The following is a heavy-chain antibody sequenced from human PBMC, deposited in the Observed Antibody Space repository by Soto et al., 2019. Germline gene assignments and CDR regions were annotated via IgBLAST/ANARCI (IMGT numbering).Heavy chain of an antibody. CDR1: GGSISSGGYS. J-gene: IGHJ4*02. Sequence: SETLSLSCAVSGGSISSGGYSWSWIRQPPGKGLEWIGYIYYSGSTYYNPSLKSRVTISVDTSKNRFSLKPSSVTAADTAVYYFARGKMATIRKFDYWDQGTLVTVSS. V-gene: IGHV4-30-2*01. D-gene: IGHD5-12*01. CDR3: ARGKMATIRKFDY. CDR2: IYYSGST.